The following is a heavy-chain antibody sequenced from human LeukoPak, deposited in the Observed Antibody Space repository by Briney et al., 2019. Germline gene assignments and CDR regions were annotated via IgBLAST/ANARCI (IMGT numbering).Heavy chain of an antibody. D-gene: IGHD6-13*01. CDR3: ARARQQLASYYYYYMDV. J-gene: IGHJ6*03. V-gene: IGHV4-59*01. Sequence: PSGTLSLTCTVSGGSISSYYWSWIRQPPGKGLGWIGYIYYSGSTNYNPYLKSRVTISVDTSKNQFSLKLSSVTAADTAVYYCARARQQLASYYYYYMDVWGKGTTVTVSS. CDR1: GGSISSYY. CDR2: IYYSGST.